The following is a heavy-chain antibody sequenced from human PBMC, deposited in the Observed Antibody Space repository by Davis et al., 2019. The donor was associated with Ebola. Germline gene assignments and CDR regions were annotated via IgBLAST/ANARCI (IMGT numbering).Heavy chain of an antibody. V-gene: IGHV4-59*08. CDR1: GGSISSYY. Sequence: SETLSLTCTVSGGSISSYYWSWIRQPPGKGLEWIGYIYYSGSTNYNPSLKSRVTISVDTSKNQFSLKLSSVTAADTAVYYCARHGYPHRGDSRFGYWGQGTLVTVSS. CDR3: ARHGYPHRGDSRFGY. J-gene: IGHJ4*02. D-gene: IGHD1-1*01. CDR2: IYYSGST.